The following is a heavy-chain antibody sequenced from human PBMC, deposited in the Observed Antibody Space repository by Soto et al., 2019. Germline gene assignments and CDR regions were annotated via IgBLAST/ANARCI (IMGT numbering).Heavy chain of an antibody. CDR3: ARALAAAARGYYYGMDV. CDR1: GFTFGSYA. CDR2: ISYDGSDK. V-gene: IGHV3-30-3*01. Sequence: QVQLVESGGGVVQPGRSLRLSCAASGFTFGSYAMHWVRQAPGKGLEWVAVISYDGSDKYYADSVKGRFTISRDNSKNTLYLQMNSLRAEDTAVYYCARALAAAARGYYYGMDVWGQGTTVTVSS. J-gene: IGHJ6*02. D-gene: IGHD6-13*01.